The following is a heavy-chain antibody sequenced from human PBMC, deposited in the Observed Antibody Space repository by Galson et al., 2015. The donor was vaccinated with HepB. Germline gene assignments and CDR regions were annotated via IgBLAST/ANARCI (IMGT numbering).Heavy chain of an antibody. CDR1: GFTFSSYW. D-gene: IGHD3-3*01. J-gene: IGHJ2*01. CDR3: ARRMGDFWSGYYFDL. V-gene: IGHV3-74*01. Sequence: SLRLSCAASGFTFSSYWMHWVRQAPGKGLVWVSRINSDGSSTSYADSVKGRFTISRDNAKNTLYLQMNSLRAEDTAVYYCARRMGDFWSGYYFDLWGRGTLVTVSS. CDR2: INSDGSST.